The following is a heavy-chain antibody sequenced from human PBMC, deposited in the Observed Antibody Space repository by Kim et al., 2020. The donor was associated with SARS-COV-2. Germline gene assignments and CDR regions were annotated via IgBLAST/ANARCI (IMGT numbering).Heavy chain of an antibody. CDR3: ARDSIAYCGGDCYAFDI. Sequence: GGSLRLSCAASGFTFSLYNINWVRQAPGKGLEWVSSISSFSSYIYYADSVKGRFTISRDNANNSLYLQMNRLRAEDTAIYYCARDSIAYCGGDCYAFDIWGEGKMVTVSS. CDR1: GFTFSLYN. V-gene: IGHV3-21*01. J-gene: IGHJ3*02. D-gene: IGHD2-21*02. CDR2: ISSFSSYI.